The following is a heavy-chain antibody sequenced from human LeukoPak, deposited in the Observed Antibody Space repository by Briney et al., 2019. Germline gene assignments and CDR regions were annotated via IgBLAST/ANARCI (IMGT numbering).Heavy chain of an antibody. D-gene: IGHD3-9*01. J-gene: IGHJ4*02. CDR3: AKVRGRYFDRRGYFDY. V-gene: IGHV3-7*01. CDR2: INQDGSEK. Sequence: GGSLRLSCAASGFTFSRYWMSWVRQAPGKGLEWVANINQDGSEKYYVDSVKGRFTIYRDDAKNSLYLQMTSLRAEDTAVYYCAKVRGRYFDRRGYFDYWGQGTLVTVSS. CDR1: GFTFSRYW.